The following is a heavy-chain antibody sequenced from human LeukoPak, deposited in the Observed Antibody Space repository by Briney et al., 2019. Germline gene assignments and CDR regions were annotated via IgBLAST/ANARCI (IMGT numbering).Heavy chain of an antibody. V-gene: IGHV3-30*02. D-gene: IGHD5-18*01. Sequence: GGSLRLSCAASGFTFSSYGMHWVRQAPGKGLEWVAFIRYDGSNKYYADSVKGRFTISRDNSKNTLYLQMNSLRAEDTAVYYCAKDLQGYSYERVPFGYWGQGTLVTVSS. CDR3: AKDLQGYSYERVPFGY. CDR1: GFTFSSYG. CDR2: IRYDGSNK. J-gene: IGHJ4*02.